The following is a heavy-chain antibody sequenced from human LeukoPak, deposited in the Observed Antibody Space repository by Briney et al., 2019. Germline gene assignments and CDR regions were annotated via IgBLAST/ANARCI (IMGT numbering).Heavy chain of an antibody. CDR3: AWYGVTHGLDV. D-gene: IGHD3-10*01. Sequence: GGSLRLSCAASGFSLSNYWMSWVRQAPGKGLEWVANINQDGSDKYYVDSVIGRFTISKDNAKNSVYLQMNSLRPEDTAIYYCAWYGVTHGLDVWGQGTTVTVSS. J-gene: IGHJ6*02. CDR2: INQDGSDK. V-gene: IGHV3-7*01. CDR1: GFSLSNYW.